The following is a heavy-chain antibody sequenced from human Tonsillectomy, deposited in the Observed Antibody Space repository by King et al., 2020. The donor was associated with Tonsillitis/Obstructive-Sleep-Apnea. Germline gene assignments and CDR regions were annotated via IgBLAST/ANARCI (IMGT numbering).Heavy chain of an antibody. J-gene: IGHJ4*02. V-gene: IGHV3-23*04. CDR3: AKDGCSSGSCFSPWYDY. Sequence: VQLVESGGGWGQPGGSLRLSCSASGFSFSTYAISWVRQAPGKGLAGVSAIIGSGGRTVYNDSVRGRFINSRDNSRNTLYLQMNSLRAGDTAVYFCAKDGCSSGSCFSPWYDYWGQGTLVAVSS. CDR2: IIGSGGRT. D-gene: IGHD2-15*01. CDR1: GFSFSTYA.